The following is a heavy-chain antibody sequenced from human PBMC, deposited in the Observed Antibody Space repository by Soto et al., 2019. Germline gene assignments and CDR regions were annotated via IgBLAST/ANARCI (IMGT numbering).Heavy chain of an antibody. CDR1: GGSISSGGYY. J-gene: IGHJ6*02. V-gene: IGHV4-31*03. Sequence: QVQLQESGPGLVKPSQTLSLTCTVSGGSISSGGYYWSWIRQHPGKGLEWIGYIYYSGSTYYNPSLKRRVTISVDTSKNQFSLKLSSVTAADTAVYYCARDRYCISTSCYIYGMDVWGQGTTVTVSS. D-gene: IGHD2-2*02. CDR2: IYYSGST. CDR3: ARDRYCISTSCYIYGMDV.